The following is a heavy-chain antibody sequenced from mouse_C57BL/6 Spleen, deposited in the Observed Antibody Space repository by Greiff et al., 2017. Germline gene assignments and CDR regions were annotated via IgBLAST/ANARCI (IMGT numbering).Heavy chain of an antibody. D-gene: IGHD3-3*01. J-gene: IGHJ3*01. CDR2: IDPSDSYT. CDR1: GYTFTSYW. V-gene: IGHV1-69*01. Sequence: QVQLQQSGAELVMPGASVKLSCKASGYTFTSYWMHWVKQRPGQGLEWIGEIDPSDSYTNYNQKFKGKSTLTVDKSSSTAYMQLSSLPSEDSAVYYCARRGRGSWFAYWGQGTLVTVAA. CDR3: ARRGRGSWFAY.